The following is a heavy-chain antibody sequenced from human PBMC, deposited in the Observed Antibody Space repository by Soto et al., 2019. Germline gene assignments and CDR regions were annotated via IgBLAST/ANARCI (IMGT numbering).Heavy chain of an antibody. D-gene: IGHD3-22*01. CDR2: IYYSGST. J-gene: IGHJ5*02. Sequence: SETLSLTCTVSGGSISSGGYYWSWIRQHPGKGLEWIGYIYYSGSTYYNPSLKSRVTISVDTSKNQFSLKLSSVTAADTAVYYCARDMKDYYDSSQRFDPWGQGTLVTVTS. CDR3: ARDMKDYYDSSQRFDP. CDR1: GGSISSGGYY. V-gene: IGHV4-61*08.